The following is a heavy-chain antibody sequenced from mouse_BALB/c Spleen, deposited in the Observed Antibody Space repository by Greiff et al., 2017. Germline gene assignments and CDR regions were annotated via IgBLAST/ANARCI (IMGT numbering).Heavy chain of an antibody. J-gene: IGHJ2*01. D-gene: IGHD1-1*01. V-gene: IGHV5-6*01. CDR2: ISSGGSYT. Sequence: EVKLMESGGDLVKPGGSLKLSCAASGFTFSSYGMSWVRQTPDKRLEWVATISSGGSYTYYPDSVKGRFTISRDNAKNTLYLQMSSLKSEDTAMYYCARQGYYGSSRGYYFDYWGQGTTLTVSS. CDR1: GFTFSSYG. CDR3: ARQGYYGSSRGYYFDY.